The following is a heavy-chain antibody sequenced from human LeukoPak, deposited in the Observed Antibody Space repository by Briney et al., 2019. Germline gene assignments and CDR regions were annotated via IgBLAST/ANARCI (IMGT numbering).Heavy chain of an antibody. J-gene: IGHJ3*02. D-gene: IGHD2-15*01. CDR3: AREAEVAASDAFDI. Sequence: SETLSLTCTVSGGSISSYYWSWIRQPPGKGLEWIGSIYYSGSTNSNPSPKSRVTISVDTSKNQFSLKLSSVTAADTAVYYCAREAEVAASDAFDIWGQGTMVTVSS. CDR1: GGSISSYY. CDR2: IYYSGST. V-gene: IGHV4-59*12.